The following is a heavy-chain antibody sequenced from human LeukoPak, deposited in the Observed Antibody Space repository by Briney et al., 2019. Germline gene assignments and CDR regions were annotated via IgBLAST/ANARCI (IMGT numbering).Heavy chain of an antibody. J-gene: IGHJ3*02. D-gene: IGHD4-17*01. CDR2: ISSSSSYI. CDR3: ARAVYGFDAFDI. Sequence: GESLTLSCAASGFTFSSYSMNWVRQAPGKGLEWVSSISSSSSYIYYADSVKGRFTISRDNDKNSLYLQMNSLRAEDTAVYYCARAVYGFDAFDIWGQGTMVTVSS. V-gene: IGHV3-21*01. CDR1: GFTFSSYS.